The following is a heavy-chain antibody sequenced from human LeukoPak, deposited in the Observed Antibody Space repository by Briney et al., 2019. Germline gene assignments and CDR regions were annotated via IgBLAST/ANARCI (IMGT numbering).Heavy chain of an antibody. CDR3: TRGAYMFDY. CDR2: IKQDGSEK. D-gene: IGHD3-16*01. J-gene: IGHJ4*02. V-gene: IGHV3-7*04. Sequence: PGGSLRLSCAASGFTFSSYWMSWVRQAPGKGLEWVANIKQDGSEKYYVDSVKGRFTISRDNAKKSLYLQMNSLRGEDTAVYYCTRGAYMFDYWGQGTLVTDSS. CDR1: GFTFSSYW.